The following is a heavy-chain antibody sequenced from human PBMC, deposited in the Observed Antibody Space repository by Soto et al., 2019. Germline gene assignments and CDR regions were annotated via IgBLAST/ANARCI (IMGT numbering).Heavy chain of an antibody. Sequence: QLQLQESGPGLVKPSETLSLTCTVSGGSISSNSYYWGWIRQPPGKGLEWIGSLYYSGSTYYNPCLTRRVTVSVATSRNQVSPTLSSVTAADTAVYYCARRGSSSWYGYWGQGTLVTVSS. J-gene: IGHJ4*02. V-gene: IGHV4-39*01. CDR2: LYYSGST. D-gene: IGHD6-13*01. CDR1: GGSISSNSYY. CDR3: ARRGSSSWYGY.